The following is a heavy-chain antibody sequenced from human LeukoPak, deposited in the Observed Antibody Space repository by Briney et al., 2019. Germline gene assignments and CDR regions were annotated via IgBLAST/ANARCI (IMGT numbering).Heavy chain of an antibody. D-gene: IGHD3-10*01. J-gene: IGHJ3*02. CDR3: ARDGMVRGVIIWDAFDI. V-gene: IGHV3-48*02. CDR2: ISSSSSTI. CDR1: GFTFSTYS. Sequence: GGSLRLSCAASGFTFSTYSMNWVRQAPGKGLEWVSYISSSSSTIYYADSVKGRFTISRDNAKNSLYLQMNSLRDEDTAVYYCARDGMVRGVIIWDAFDIWGQGTMVTVSS.